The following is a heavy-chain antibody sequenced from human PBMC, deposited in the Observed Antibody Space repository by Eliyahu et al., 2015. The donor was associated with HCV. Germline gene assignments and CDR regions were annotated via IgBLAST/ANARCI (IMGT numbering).Heavy chain of an antibody. CDR2: INTSGGST. D-gene: IGHD2-21*02. CDR3: ARDYGGDFSTVSGFFDN. CDR1: GYTFIRYY. V-gene: IGHV1-46*01. J-gene: IGHJ4*02. Sequence: QEQLVQSGAEVKKSGASVKISCKASGYTFIRYYMHWVRQAPGQGLEWLGMINTSGGSTGYAEKFRGRVTMTRDTSTSTVYMELRGLRSDDTAVYFCARDYGGDFSTVSGFFDNWGQGTLVTVSS.